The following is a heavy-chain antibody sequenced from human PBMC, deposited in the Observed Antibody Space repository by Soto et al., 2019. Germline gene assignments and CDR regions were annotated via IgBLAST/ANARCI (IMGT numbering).Heavy chain of an antibody. CDR3: ARGAIGYCSGGSCYSRYYFDY. CDR2: IIPIFGTA. J-gene: IGHJ4*02. CDR1: GGTFSSYA. Sequence: SVKVSCKASGGTFSSYAISWVRQAPGQGLEWMGGIIPIFGTANYAQKFQGRVAITADESTSTAYMELSSLRSEDTAVYYCARGAIGYCSGGSCYSRYYFDYWGQGTLVTVSS. D-gene: IGHD2-15*01. V-gene: IGHV1-69*13.